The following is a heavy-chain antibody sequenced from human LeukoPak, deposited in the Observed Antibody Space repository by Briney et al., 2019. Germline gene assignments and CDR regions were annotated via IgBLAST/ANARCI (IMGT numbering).Heavy chain of an antibody. Sequence: GGSLRLSCAASGFTFDDYGMSWVRQAPGKGLEWVSGINWNGGSTGYADSVKGRFTISRDNAKNSLYLQMNSLRAEDTVLYYCARASYSGYDSDYWGQGTLVTVSA. D-gene: IGHD5-12*01. CDR2: INWNGGST. CDR3: ARASYSGYDSDY. J-gene: IGHJ4*02. CDR1: GFTFDDYG. V-gene: IGHV3-20*04.